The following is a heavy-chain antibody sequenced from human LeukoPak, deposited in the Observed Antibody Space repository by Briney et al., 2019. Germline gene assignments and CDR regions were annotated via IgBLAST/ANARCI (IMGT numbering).Heavy chain of an antibody. CDR1: GDSISSFY. Sequence: SETLSLTCTVSGDSISSFYWTWIRQPAGKGLEWIGRIYTSGSTNYNPSLKSRVTMSVDTSKNQFSLKLSSVTAADTAVYYCARSLSQLELQIGLWFDPWGQGTLVTVSS. D-gene: IGHD1-7*01. CDR2: IYTSGST. J-gene: IGHJ5*02. CDR3: ARSLSQLELQIGLWFDP. V-gene: IGHV4-4*07.